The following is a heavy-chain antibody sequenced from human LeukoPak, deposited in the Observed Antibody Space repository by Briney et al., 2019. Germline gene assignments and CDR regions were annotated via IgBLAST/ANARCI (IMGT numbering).Heavy chain of an antibody. J-gene: IGHJ4*02. CDR1: GYSISSGYY. V-gene: IGHV4-38-2*02. D-gene: IGHD2-2*01. CDR2: IYHSGST. Sequence: SETLSLTCTVSGYSISSGYYWGWIRQPPGKGQEWIGSIYHSGSTYYNPSLKSRVTISVDTSKNQFSLKLSSVTAADTAVYYCARVSPYCSSTSCKLYYFDYWGQGTLVTVSS. CDR3: ARVSPYCSSTSCKLYYFDY.